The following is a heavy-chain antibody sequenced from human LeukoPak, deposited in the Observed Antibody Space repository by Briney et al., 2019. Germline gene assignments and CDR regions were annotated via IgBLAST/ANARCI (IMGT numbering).Heavy chain of an antibody. V-gene: IGHV3-23*01. Sequence: GGSLRLSCAASGFTFSTFAMSWVRQAPGKGLEWVSAISGSGGSTYYADSVKGRFTISRDNSKNTMYLQMNSLRAEDTAIYHCAKSSGYNSRGWFDPWGQGTLVTVSS. D-gene: IGHD6-13*01. CDR1: GFTFSTFA. CDR3: AKSSGYNSRGWFDP. J-gene: IGHJ5*02. CDR2: ISGSGGST.